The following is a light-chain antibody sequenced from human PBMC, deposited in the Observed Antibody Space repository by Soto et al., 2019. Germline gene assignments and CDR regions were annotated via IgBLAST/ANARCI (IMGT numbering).Light chain of an antibody. CDR3: QQRGNWPLT. V-gene: IGKV3-11*01. CDR2: DAA. Sequence: EIVLTQSPATLSVSPGDRATLSCRASQSVSRYLAWYQQKAGQAPRLVMYDAATRVTGIPDRFSGSGSGTDFTLTISSLEPEDFAVYYCQQRGNWPLTFGQGTRLEIQ. CDR1: QSVSRY. J-gene: IGKJ5*01.